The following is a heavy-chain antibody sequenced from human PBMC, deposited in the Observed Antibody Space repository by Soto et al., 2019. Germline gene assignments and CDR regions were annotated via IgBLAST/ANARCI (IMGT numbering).Heavy chain of an antibody. V-gene: IGHV1-2*04. J-gene: IGHJ3*02. CDR3: ARGRNEMKTGTHFDI. CDR2: INPNSGGT. D-gene: IGHD7-27*01. CDR1: GYTFTVYY. Sequence: ASVKVSCKASGYTFTVYYMHWVRQAPGQGLEWMGWINPNSGGTNYAQKFQGWVTLTRDTSIRPAYMELSRLRSDDTAVYYCARGRNEMKTGTHFDIWGQGTMVTVSS.